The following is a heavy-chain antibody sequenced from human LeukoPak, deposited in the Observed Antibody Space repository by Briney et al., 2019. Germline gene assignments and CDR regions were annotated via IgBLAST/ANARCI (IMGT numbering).Heavy chain of an antibody. CDR2: ISGSDGST. D-gene: IGHD2-2*01. CDR1: GFTFSSYA. CDR3: AKVETSSGANCYALDY. V-gene: IGHV3-23*01. Sequence: GGSLRLSCAASGFTFSSYAMTWVRQAPDKGQEWVSAISGSDGSTYYADSVKGRFTISKDDSQNTLYLQMNSLSAEDTAVYYCAKVETSSGANCYALDYWGQGALGTVSS. J-gene: IGHJ4*02.